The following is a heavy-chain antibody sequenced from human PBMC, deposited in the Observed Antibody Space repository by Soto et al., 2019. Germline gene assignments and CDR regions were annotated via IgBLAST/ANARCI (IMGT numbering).Heavy chain of an antibody. V-gene: IGHV3-30*18. CDR2: ISYDGSNK. Sequence: SLRLSCAASGFTFSSYGMHWVRQAPGKGLEWVAVISYDGSNKYYADSVKGRFTISRDNSKNTLYLQMNSLRAEDTAVYDCAKEWFDPWGQGTLVTVSS. CDR1: GFTFSSYG. CDR3: AKEWFDP. J-gene: IGHJ5*02.